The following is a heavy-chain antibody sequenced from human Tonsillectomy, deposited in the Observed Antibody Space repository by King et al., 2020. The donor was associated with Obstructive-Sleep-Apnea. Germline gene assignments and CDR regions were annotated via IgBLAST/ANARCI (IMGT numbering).Heavy chain of an antibody. J-gene: IGHJ5*02. Sequence: QLQLQESGQGLVKPSETLSLTCTVSGGSISSSSYYWGWIRQPPGKELEWIGSIYYSGSTYYNPSLKSRVTISVDTSKNQFSLKMSSVTAADTAVYYCARDALTLAAADSWFDPWGQGTLVTVSS. CDR3: ARDALTLAAADSWFDP. D-gene: IGHD6-13*01. CDR1: GGSISSSSYY. CDR2: IYYSGST. V-gene: IGHV4-39*07.